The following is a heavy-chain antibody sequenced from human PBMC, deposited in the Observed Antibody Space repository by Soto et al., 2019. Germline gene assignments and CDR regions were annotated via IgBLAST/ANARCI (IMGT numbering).Heavy chain of an antibody. CDR3: ARDLMPNDRGLGDLAY. J-gene: IGHJ4*02. Sequence: GGSLRLSCAASGFTFSSYAMSWVRQAPGKGLEWVSSITSKTGDQYYADSVKGRFIISRDNTKNSLSLQVTSLRDEDTAVYYCARDLMPNDRGLGDLAYWGQGTLVTVSS. CDR2: ITSKTGDQ. V-gene: IGHV3-21*06. D-gene: IGHD3-22*01. CDR1: GFTFSSYA.